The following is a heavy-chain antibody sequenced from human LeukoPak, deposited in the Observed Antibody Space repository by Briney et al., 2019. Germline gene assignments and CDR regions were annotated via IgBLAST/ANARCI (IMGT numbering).Heavy chain of an antibody. Sequence: ASVKVSCKASGYTFTGYYMHWVRQAPGQGLEWMGWINPNSGGTNHAQRFQGRVTMTRDTSISTAYMELSRLRSDDTAVYYCARVPNYYYYMDVWGKGTTVTVSS. CDR3: ARVPNYYYYMDV. CDR2: INPNSGGT. J-gene: IGHJ6*03. CDR1: GYTFTGYY. V-gene: IGHV1-2*02.